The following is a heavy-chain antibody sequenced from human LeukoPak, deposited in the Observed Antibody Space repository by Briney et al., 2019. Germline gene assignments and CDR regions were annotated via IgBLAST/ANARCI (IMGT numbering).Heavy chain of an antibody. Sequence: SETLSLTCTVSGGSISSCYWSWIRQPPGKGLEWIGYIYYSGSTNYNPSLKSRVTISVDTSKNQFSLKLSSVTAADTAAYYCARLGYCSGGSCYSLYYFDYWGQGTLVTVSP. J-gene: IGHJ4*02. CDR3: ARLGYCSGGSCYSLYYFDY. D-gene: IGHD2-15*01. CDR2: IYYSGST. V-gene: IGHV4-59*01. CDR1: GGSISSCY.